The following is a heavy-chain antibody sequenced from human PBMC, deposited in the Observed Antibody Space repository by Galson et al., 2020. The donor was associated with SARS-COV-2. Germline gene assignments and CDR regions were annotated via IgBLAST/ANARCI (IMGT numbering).Heavy chain of an antibody. V-gene: IGHV4-38-2*01. D-gene: IGHD1-26*01. J-gene: IGHJ4*02. CDR2: IYPSGNT. CDR3: ARGNEFRPYSAFKK. Sequence: SETLSLTCAVSGYSISSGYHWGCTRQPPGKGPECIGSIYPSGNTYYNPSLESRVTISVDTSKNQFSLKLRSVTAADTAVYYCARGNEFRPYSAFKKWGQGILVTVSS. CDR1: GYSISSGYH.